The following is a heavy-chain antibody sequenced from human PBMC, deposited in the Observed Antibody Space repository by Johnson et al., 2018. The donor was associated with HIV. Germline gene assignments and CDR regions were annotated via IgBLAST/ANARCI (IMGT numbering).Heavy chain of an antibody. V-gene: IGHV3-30*18. CDR3: AKSPGKDNGGNSGGIDF. CDR2: ISYDGSNK. D-gene: IGHD4-23*01. J-gene: IGHJ3*01. CDR1: GFTFSSYG. Sequence: QVQLVESGGGVVQPGRSLRLSCAASGFTFSSYGMHWVRQAPGKGLEWVAVISYDGSNKYYADSVKGRFTISRDNSKNTLYLQMNSLRAEDTATYYCAKSPGKDNGGNSGGIDFWGQGTRVTVSS.